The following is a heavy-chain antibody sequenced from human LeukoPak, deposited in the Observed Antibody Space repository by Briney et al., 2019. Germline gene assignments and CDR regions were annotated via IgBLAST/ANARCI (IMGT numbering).Heavy chain of an antibody. CDR1: GFTISGSA. CDR2: IRSKANSYAT. CDR3: TRSLRFLEWLLYFDY. D-gene: IGHD3-3*01. V-gene: IGHV3-73*01. J-gene: IGHJ4*02. Sequence: GGSLRLSCAASGFTISGSAMHWVRQASGKGLEWVGRIRSKANSYATAYAASVKGRFTISRDDSKNTAYLQMNSLKTEDTAVYYCTRSLRFLEWLLYFDYWGQGTLVTVSS.